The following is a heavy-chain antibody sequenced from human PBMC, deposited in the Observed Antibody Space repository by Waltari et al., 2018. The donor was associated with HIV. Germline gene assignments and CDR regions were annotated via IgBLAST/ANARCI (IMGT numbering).Heavy chain of an antibody. CDR3: ARDPEMATKWGY. CDR1: VFTVSSNY. CDR2: IYSGGST. J-gene: IGHJ4*02. V-gene: IGHV3-53*01. Sequence: EVQLVESGGGLIQPGGSMRLSCAASVFTVSSNYLSWVRQAPGKVLEVVSVIYSGGSTYYADSVKGRFTISRDNSKNTLYLQMNSLRAEDTAVYYCARDPEMATKWGYWGQGTLVTVSS. D-gene: IGHD5-12*01.